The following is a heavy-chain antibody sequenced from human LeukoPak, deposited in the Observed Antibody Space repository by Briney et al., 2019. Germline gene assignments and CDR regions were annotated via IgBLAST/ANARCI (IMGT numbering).Heavy chain of an antibody. Sequence: GGSLRLSCAASGFTVSSNYMSWVRQAPGKGLEWVSVIYSGGSTYYADSVKGRFTISRDNSKNTLYLQMNSLRAEDTAVYYCARDALEGHVVVVAVSSPGYYFDYWGQGTLVTVSS. V-gene: IGHV3-66*02. CDR3: ARDALEGHVVVVAVSSPGYYFDY. J-gene: IGHJ4*02. D-gene: IGHD2-15*01. CDR1: GFTVSSNY. CDR2: IYSGGST.